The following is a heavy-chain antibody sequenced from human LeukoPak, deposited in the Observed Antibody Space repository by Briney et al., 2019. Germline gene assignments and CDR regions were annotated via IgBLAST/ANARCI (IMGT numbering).Heavy chain of an antibody. CDR1: GGSINSYY. J-gene: IGHJ4*02. Sequence: PSETLSLTCTVSGGSINSYYWDWIRQPPGKGLEWIGYIYYSGTTNYNPSLKSRVTISVDTSKNQFSLKLSSVTAADTAVYYCARDHSSSGGYYFDYWGQGTLVTVSS. D-gene: IGHD3-10*01. CDR2: IYYSGTT. CDR3: ARDHSSSGGYYFDY. V-gene: IGHV4-59*01.